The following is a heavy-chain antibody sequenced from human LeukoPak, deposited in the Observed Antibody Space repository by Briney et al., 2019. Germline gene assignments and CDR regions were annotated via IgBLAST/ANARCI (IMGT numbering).Heavy chain of an antibody. D-gene: IGHD5-12*01. V-gene: IGHV4-59*01. CDR3: ARSGSGYLRYYFDY. J-gene: IGHJ4*02. Sequence: SETLSLTCTVSGGSISSYYWSWIRQPPGKGLEWIGYIYYSGSTNYNPSLKSRVTISVDTSKNQFSLKLSSVTAADTAVYYCARSGSGYLRYYFDYWGQGTLVTVSP. CDR1: GGSISSYY. CDR2: IYYSGST.